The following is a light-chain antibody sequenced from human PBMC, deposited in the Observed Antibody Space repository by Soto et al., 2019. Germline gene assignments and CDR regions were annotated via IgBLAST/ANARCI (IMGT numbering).Light chain of an antibody. CDR3: SSYTSSSTLYV. CDR1: SSDVGGYNY. V-gene: IGLV2-14*01. Sequence: QSALTQPASVSGSPGQSITISCTGTSSDVGGYNYVSWYQQHPGKAPKLMIYDVSNRPSGVSNRFSGSKSGNTASLTISGLQAAAEADYYCSSYTSSSTLYVFGTGTKLTVL. J-gene: IGLJ1*01. CDR2: DVS.